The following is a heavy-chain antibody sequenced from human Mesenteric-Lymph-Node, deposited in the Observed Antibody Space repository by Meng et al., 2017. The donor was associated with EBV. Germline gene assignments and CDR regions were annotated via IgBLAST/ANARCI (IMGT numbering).Heavy chain of an antibody. V-gene: IGHV4-30-2*01. J-gene: IGHJ5*02. CDR3: ARGFGDNNNWFGP. Sequence: QLPLQEPGSGLVKPSQPLSLTCAVSGGSVSRGGHSWSCIRQPPGKGLEWIGYIYHTGSTYYRPSLKSRVTISIDTSKNQFSLKLSSVTAADTAVYFCARGFGDNNNWFGPWGQGTLVTVSS. D-gene: IGHD4-17*01. CDR2: IYHTGST. CDR1: GGSVSRGGHS.